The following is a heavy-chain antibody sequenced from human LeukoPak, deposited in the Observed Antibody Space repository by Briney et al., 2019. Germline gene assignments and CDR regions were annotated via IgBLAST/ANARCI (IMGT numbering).Heavy chain of an antibody. CDR2: ISWNSGSI. CDR3: ARITSVVVIIEAFDY. Sequence: PGRSLRLSCAASGFTFDDYAMHWVRQAPGKGLEWVSGISWNSGSIGYADSVKGRFTISRDNAKNSLYLQMNSLRAEDTAVYYCARITSVVVIIEAFDYWGQGTLVTVSS. D-gene: IGHD3-22*01. V-gene: IGHV3-9*01. CDR1: GFTFDDYA. J-gene: IGHJ4*02.